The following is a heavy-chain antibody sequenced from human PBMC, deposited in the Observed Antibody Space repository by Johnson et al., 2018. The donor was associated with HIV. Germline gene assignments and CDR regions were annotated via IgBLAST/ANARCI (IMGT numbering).Heavy chain of an antibody. CDR1: GFTVSSNY. CDR3: TTGWYSGYDLPNAFDI. D-gene: IGHD5-12*01. Sequence: VQLVESGGGVVQPGRSLRLSCAASGFTVSSNYMSWVRQAPGKGLEWVGRIKSKTDGGTTDYAAPVKGRFTISRDDSKNTLYLQMNSLKTEDTAVYYCTTGWYSGYDLPNAFDIWGQGTMVTVSS. V-gene: IGHV3-15*01. J-gene: IGHJ3*02. CDR2: IKSKTDGGTT.